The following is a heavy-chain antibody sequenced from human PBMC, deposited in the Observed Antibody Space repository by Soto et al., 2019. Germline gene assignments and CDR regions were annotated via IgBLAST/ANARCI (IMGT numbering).Heavy chain of an antibody. J-gene: IGHJ4*02. CDR2: ISSSGSYI. CDR1: GFTFSSYS. D-gene: IGHD6-13*01. CDR3: AREGIGAARNALFDY. V-gene: IGHV3-21*01. Sequence: PGGSLRLSCAASGFTFSSYSMNWVRQAPGKGLEWVSSISSSGSYIYYADSVKGRFTISRDNAKNSLYLQMNSLRAEDTAVYYCAREGIGAARNALFDYWGQGTLVTVSS.